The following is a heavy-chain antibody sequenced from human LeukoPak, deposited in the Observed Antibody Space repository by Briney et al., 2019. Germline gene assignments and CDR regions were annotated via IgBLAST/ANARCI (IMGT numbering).Heavy chain of an antibody. V-gene: IGHV4-4*07. CDR3: ARAKRTSLGYCSSTSCWRAFDI. D-gene: IGHD2-2*01. J-gene: IGHJ3*02. CDR1: GGSISSYY. CDR2: IYTSGST. Sequence: PSETLSLTCTVSGGSISSYYWSWIRQPAGKGLEWIGRIYTSGSTNYNPSLKSRVTMSVDTSKNQFSLKLSSVTAADTAVYYCARAKRTSLGYCSSTSCWRAFDIWGQGTMVTVSS.